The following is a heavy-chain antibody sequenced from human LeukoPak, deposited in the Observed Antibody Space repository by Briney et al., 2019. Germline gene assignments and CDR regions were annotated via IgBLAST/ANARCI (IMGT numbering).Heavy chain of an antibody. J-gene: IGHJ6*03. V-gene: IGHV4-4*09. D-gene: IGHD6-6*01. CDR3: ARTGYSSSSGYYYYYMDV. CDR2: IYTSGST. CDR1: GGSISSYY. Sequence: SETLSLTCTVSGGSISSYYWSWIRQPPGKGLEWIGYIYTSGSTNYNPSLKSRVTISVDTSKNQFSLKLSSVTAADTAVYYCARTGYSSSSGYYYYYMDVWGKGTTVTVSS.